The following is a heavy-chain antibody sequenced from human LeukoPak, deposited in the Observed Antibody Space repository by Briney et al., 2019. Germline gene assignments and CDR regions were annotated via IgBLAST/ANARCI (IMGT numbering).Heavy chain of an antibody. CDR3: ARGGSGYDSFYYYGMDV. J-gene: IGHJ6*02. D-gene: IGHD5-12*01. CDR2: IYDSGST. CDR1: GGSISSYY. Sequence: NPSETLSLTCTVSGGSISSYYWSWIRQPPGKGLEWIGYIYDSGSTNYNPSLKSRVTISADTSKNQFSLKLSSVTAADTAVYYCARGGSGYDSFYYYGMDVWGQGTTVTVSS. V-gene: IGHV4-59*01.